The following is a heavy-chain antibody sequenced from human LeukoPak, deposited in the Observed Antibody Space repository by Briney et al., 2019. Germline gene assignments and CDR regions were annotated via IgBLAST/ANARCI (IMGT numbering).Heavy chain of an antibody. J-gene: IGHJ3*01. V-gene: IGHV3-74*01. Sequence: PGGSLRLSCAVSGFTFRNYLMHWVRQPPGQGLVWVSRINQDESRAYAVSVKGRFTVSRDNAKNMLYLQLNGLRAEDTAVYFCGRGGDGIDVWGQGTTVIVSS. CDR2: INQDESRA. CDR3: GRGGDGIDV. CDR1: GFTFRNYL. D-gene: IGHD5-24*01.